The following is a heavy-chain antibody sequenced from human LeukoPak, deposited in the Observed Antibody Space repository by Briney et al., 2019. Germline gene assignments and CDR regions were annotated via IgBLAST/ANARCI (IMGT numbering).Heavy chain of an antibody. J-gene: IGHJ6*02. CDR2: IYYSGST. CDR1: GGSISSYY. V-gene: IGHV4-59*01. Sequence: SETLSLTCTVSGGSISSYYWSWIWQPPGKGLEWIGYIYYSGSTNYNPSLKSRVTISVDTSKNQFSLKLSSVTAADTAVYYCARGVSSGWQYYYYYGMDVWGQGTTVTVSS. CDR3: ARGVSSGWQYYYYYGMDV. D-gene: IGHD6-19*01.